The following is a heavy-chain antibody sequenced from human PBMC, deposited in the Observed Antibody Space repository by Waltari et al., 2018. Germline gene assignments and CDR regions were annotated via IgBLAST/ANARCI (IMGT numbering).Heavy chain of an antibody. CDR2: ITYSGGQT. J-gene: IGHJ4*02. D-gene: IGHD3-10*01. Sequence: DVQLLESGGGLVQPGGSLKLSCAASGLVFRGYAMSWVRQAPGKGPEWVSGITYSGGQTYYADSVKGRFTISRDNSKNILYLQLNSLRTEDTAIYYCATAPSTYGSGKNFDFWGQGTLVTVSS. V-gene: IGHV3-23*01. CDR1: GLVFRGYA. CDR3: ATAPSTYGSGKNFDF.